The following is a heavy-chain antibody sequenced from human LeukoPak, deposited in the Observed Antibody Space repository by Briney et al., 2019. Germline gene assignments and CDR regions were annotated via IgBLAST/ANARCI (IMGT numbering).Heavy chain of an antibody. CDR2: IIPNSGGT. CDR3: ARDDPPRGGYGYYFVY. V-gene: IGHV1-2*02. Sequence: GASVKVSCKASGYTFTGYYIHWVRQAPGQGLEWMGWIIPNSGGTNYAQKFQGRVTMTRETSISTAYMELSWLRSDDTAVYYCARDDPPRGGYGYYFVYLGQGTLVTVPS. D-gene: IGHD3-16*01. CDR1: GYTFTGYY. J-gene: IGHJ4*02.